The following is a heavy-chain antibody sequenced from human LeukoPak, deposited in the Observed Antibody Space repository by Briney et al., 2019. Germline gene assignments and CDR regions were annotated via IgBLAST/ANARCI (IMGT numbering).Heavy chain of an antibody. CDR3: ARVISYSYYAFDI. Sequence: GGSLRLSCAASGFTFSNYDMHWVRQVTGKGLDWVSTIGSAGDAYYPGSVKGRFTISRENVKKSLYLQMNGLRAEDTAVYYCARVISYSYYAFDIWGQGTMVTVSS. D-gene: IGHD5-18*01. CDR2: IGSAGDA. V-gene: IGHV3-13*01. J-gene: IGHJ3*02. CDR1: GFTFSNYD.